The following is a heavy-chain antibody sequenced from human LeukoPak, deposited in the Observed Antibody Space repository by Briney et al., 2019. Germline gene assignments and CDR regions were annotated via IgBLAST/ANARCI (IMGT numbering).Heavy chain of an antibody. J-gene: IGHJ4*02. CDR1: GGTFSSYA. CDR3: ARDRPRVFGLFDY. V-gene: IGHV7-4-1*02. CDR2: INTNTGNP. Sequence: ASVKVSCKASGGTFSSYAISWVRQAPGQGLEWMGWINTNTGNPTYAQGFTGRFVFSLDTSVSTAYLQISSLKAEDTAVYYCARDRPRVFGLFDYWGQGTLVTVSS. D-gene: IGHD6-6*01.